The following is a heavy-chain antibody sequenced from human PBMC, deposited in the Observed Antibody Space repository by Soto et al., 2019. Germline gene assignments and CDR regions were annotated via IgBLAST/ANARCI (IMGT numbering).Heavy chain of an antibody. Sequence: ASVKVSCKASGDTFTRNTISWVRQAPGQGLEWMGWITAYNGNTNYAQKFLGWVTMTRDTSISTAYMELSRLRSDDTAVYYCARDSRSYYDILTGYPPKFDYWGQGTLVTVSS. CDR2: ITAYNGNT. D-gene: IGHD3-9*01. V-gene: IGHV1-18*01. J-gene: IGHJ4*02. CDR3: ARDSRSYYDILTGYPPKFDY. CDR1: GDTFTRNT.